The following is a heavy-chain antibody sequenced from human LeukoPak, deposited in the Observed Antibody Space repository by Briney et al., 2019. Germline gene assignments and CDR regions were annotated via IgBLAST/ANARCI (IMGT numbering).Heavy chain of an antibody. Sequence: ASVKVSCKASGYIFTNYGISWVRQAPGQGLEWMGGVSASTRNTNYAQTFQDRVTVTTDISTTTAYMELRSLRSDDTAVYYCARNDPLLWFGEILSGAFDIWGQGTMVTVSS. V-gene: IGHV1-18*01. J-gene: IGHJ3*02. CDR1: GYIFTNYG. CDR3: ARNDPLLWFGEILSGAFDI. CDR2: VSASTRNT. D-gene: IGHD3-10*01.